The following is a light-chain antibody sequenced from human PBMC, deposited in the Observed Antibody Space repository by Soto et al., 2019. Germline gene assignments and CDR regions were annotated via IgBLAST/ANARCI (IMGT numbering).Light chain of an antibody. V-gene: IGKV3-20*01. Sequence: EIVLTQSPGTLSLSPGERATLSCRASQSVSSSYLAWYQQNPGQAPRLLIYGASSRATGIPDRFSGSGYGTDFTLTISRLEPEDFAVYYCHHYDNSPLTFGGGTKVEIK. CDR2: GAS. CDR3: HHYDNSPLT. CDR1: QSVSSSY. J-gene: IGKJ4*01.